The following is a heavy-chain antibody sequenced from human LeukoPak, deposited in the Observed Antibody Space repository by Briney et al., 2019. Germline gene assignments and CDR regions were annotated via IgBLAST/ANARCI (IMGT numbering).Heavy chain of an antibody. J-gene: IGHJ4*02. V-gene: IGHV3-30*04. Sequence: GGSLRLSCAASGFTFSSYAMHWVRQAPGKGLEWVAVISYDGSNKYYADSVKGRFTISRDNSKNTLYLQMNSLRAEDTAVYYCARVEIGYSSSSYGNWEFGQFDYWGQGTLVTVSS. CDR2: ISYDGSNK. CDR3: ARVEIGYSSSSYGNWEFGQFDY. CDR1: GFTFSSYA. D-gene: IGHD6-13*01.